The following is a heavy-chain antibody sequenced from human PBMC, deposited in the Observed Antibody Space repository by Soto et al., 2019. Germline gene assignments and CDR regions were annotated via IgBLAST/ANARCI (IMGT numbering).Heavy chain of an antibody. CDR3: ARDGDSGSYYGLDY. Sequence: QVPLVQSGAEVKKPGASVKVSCKASGYTFTSYAMHWVRQAPGQRLEWMGWINAGNGNTKYSQKFQGRVTITRDTSESTAYMELSSLRSEDTAVYYCARDGDSGSYYGLDYWGQGTLVTVSS. J-gene: IGHJ4*02. CDR1: GYTFTSYA. V-gene: IGHV1-3*01. CDR2: INAGNGNT. D-gene: IGHD1-26*01.